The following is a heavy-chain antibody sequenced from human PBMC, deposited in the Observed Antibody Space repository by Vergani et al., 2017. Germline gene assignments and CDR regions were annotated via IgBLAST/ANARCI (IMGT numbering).Heavy chain of an antibody. D-gene: IGHD2-2*01. V-gene: IGHV3-15*01. Sequence: VQLVESGGGLVKPGGSLRLSCAASGFTFSNAWMSWVRQAPGKGLEWVGRIKSKTDGGTTDYAAPVKGRFTISRDDSKNTLYLQMNSLKTEDTAVYYCTTDQYCSSTSCYFSCAFDIWGQGTMVTVSS. CDR2: IKSKTDGGTT. CDR3: TTDQYCSSTSCYFSCAFDI. J-gene: IGHJ3*02. CDR1: GFTFSNAW.